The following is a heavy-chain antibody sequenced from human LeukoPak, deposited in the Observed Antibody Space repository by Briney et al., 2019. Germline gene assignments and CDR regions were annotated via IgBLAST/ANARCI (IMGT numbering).Heavy chain of an antibody. V-gene: IGHV3-74*01. Sequence: GGSLRLSCAASGFIFRDYWMLWVRQVPGKGLIWVSRIDRDGFPTIYADSVKGRFTVSRNNARNTLYLQMNNLRDEDSAVYYCAASRWSGALDFWGKGSPVTVSS. CDR2: IDRDGFPT. J-gene: IGHJ4*02. CDR3: AASRWSGALDF. CDR1: GFIFRDYW. D-gene: IGHD3-3*01.